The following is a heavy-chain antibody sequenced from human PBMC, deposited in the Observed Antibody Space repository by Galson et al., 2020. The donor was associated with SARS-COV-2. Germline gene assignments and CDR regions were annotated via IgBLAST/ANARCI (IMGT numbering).Heavy chain of an antibody. J-gene: IGHJ6*03. V-gene: IGHV3-13*01. CDR1: GSTFSSYD. D-gene: IGHD2-2*02. CDR2: IGPAGDT. Sequence: GGSLRLSCAASGSTFSSYDMHWVRHATGKALEWVSAIGPAGDTYYPGSVTGRFTIPRENAKNALYLQMNSLRAGDTAVYYCARGDHKYCSSTSCYTGRYYYYYMDVWGKGTTVTVSS. CDR3: ARGDHKYCSSTSCYTGRYYYYYMDV.